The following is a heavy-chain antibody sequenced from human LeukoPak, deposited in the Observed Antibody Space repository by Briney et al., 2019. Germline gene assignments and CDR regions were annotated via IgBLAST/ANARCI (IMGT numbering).Heavy chain of an antibody. Sequence: GGSLRLSCAASGFTFSNYNMNWVRQAPGKGLEWVAYITLSRTTIYYADSVRGRFTISRDTSKNMVFLQMNSLRVEDTAVYYCARGIDYWGRGTLVTVSS. CDR3: ARGIDY. J-gene: IGHJ4*02. V-gene: IGHV3-48*01. CDR2: ITLSRTTI. CDR1: GFTFSNYN.